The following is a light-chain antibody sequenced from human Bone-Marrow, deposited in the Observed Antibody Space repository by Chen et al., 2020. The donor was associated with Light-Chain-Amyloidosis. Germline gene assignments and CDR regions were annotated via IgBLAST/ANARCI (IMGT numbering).Light chain of an antibody. CDR2: GSS. Sequence: EIVLTQSPGTLSLSPGEGANLSCRASQTISSNYLTWYQQKFGQAPRLLSYGSSSRATGIPDRFTGSGSGTDFTLTINRREPEDCAMYYCQQYGTSPLTFGGGTKVEIK. V-gene: IGKV3-20*01. CDR3: QQYGTSPLT. J-gene: IGKJ4*01. CDR1: QTISSNY.